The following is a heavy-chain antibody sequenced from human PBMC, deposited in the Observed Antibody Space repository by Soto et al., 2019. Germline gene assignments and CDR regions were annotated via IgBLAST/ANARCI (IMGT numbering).Heavy chain of an antibody. V-gene: IGHV1-3*01. J-gene: IGHJ5*02. Sequence: ASVKVSCKASGYTFTSYAMHWVRQAPGQRLEWMGWINAGNGNTKYSQKFQGRVTITRDTSASTAYMELSSLRSEDTAVYYCARIKSRWELQAGGWFDPWGQGTLVTV. CDR1: GYTFTSYA. CDR3: ARIKSRWELQAGGWFDP. D-gene: IGHD1-26*01. CDR2: INAGNGNT.